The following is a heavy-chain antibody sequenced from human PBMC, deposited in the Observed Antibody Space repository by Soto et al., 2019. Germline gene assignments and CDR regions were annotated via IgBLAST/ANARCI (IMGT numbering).Heavy chain of an antibody. D-gene: IGHD3-3*01. Sequence: QVQLVQSGAEVKKPGASVKVSCKASGYTFTSYDINWVRQATGQGLEWMGWMNPNSGNTGYAQKFQGRVTMTRNTAISTAYRELSSLRSEDTAVYYCARTIFGVVSKPYYYMDVWCKGTTVTVSS. CDR3: ARTIFGVVSKPYYYMDV. J-gene: IGHJ6*03. CDR2: MNPNSGNT. V-gene: IGHV1-8*01. CDR1: GYTFTSYD.